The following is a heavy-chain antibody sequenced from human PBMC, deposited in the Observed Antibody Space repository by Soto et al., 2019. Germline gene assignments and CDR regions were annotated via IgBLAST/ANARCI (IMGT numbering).Heavy chain of an antibody. Sequence: VSLRISCAASGFTFSSYWMSWIRQPPGEGLEWIGEINHSGSTNYNPSLKSRVTISVDTSKNQFSLKLSSVTAADTAVYYCARLRAVAGSPPPYYYYYGMDVWGQGTTVTVSS. CDR2: INHSGST. CDR3: ARLRAVAGSPPPYYYYYGMDV. CDR1: GFTFSSYW. D-gene: IGHD6-19*01. J-gene: IGHJ6*02. V-gene: IGHV4-34*01.